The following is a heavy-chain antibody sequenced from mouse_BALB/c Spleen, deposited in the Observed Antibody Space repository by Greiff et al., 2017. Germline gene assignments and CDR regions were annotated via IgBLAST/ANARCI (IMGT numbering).Heavy chain of an antibody. Sequence: VQLQQSGPELVKPGASVRISCKASGYTFTSYYIHWVKQRPGQGLEWIGWIYPGNVNTKYNEKFKGKATLTADKSSSTAYMQLSSLTSEDSAVYFCARGGYGNYWFAYWGQGTLVTVSA. V-gene: IGHV1S56*01. J-gene: IGHJ3*01. CDR3: ARGGYGNYWFAY. CDR2: IYPGNVNT. D-gene: IGHD2-10*02. CDR1: GYTFTSYY.